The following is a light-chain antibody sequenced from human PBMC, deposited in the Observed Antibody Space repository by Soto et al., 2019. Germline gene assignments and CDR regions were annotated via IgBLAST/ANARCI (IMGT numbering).Light chain of an antibody. CDR2: GAS. V-gene: IGKV3-20*01. Sequence: EIVMTQSPATLSVSPGERATLSCRATQSVSSGYLAWYQQKPGQAPRLLMSGASSRATGIPDRFSGSGSGTDFTLTISRLEPEDFAVYYCQQFRSSPITFGGGTKVDI. J-gene: IGKJ4*01. CDR1: QSVSSGY. CDR3: QQFRSSPIT.